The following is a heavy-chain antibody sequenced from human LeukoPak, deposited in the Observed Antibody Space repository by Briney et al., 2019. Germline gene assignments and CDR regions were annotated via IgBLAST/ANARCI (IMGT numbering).Heavy chain of an antibody. Sequence: ASVKVSCKASGYTFTGYYMHWVRQAPGQGLEWMGWINPNSGGTNYAQKFQGRVTMTRDTSISTAYMELSRLRSDDTAVYYCARDLYYYDSSGYWGYWGQGTLVTVSS. V-gene: IGHV1-2*02. CDR1: GYTFTGYY. CDR2: INPNSGGT. J-gene: IGHJ4*02. CDR3: ARDLYYYDSSGYWGY. D-gene: IGHD3-22*01.